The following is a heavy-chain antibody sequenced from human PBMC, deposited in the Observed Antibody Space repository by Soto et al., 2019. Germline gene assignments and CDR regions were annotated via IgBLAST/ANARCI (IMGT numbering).Heavy chain of an antibody. J-gene: IGHJ4*02. D-gene: IGHD6-19*01. CDR1: GYTFTSYG. CDR3: AKSPRDRGWYENFDY. Sequence: ASVKVSCKASGYTFTSYGISWVRQAPGQGLEWMGWISAYNGNTNYAQKLQGRFTISRDNSKNTLYLQMNSLRAEDTAVYYRAKSPRDRGWYENFDYWGQGTLVTVSS. CDR2: ISAYNGNT. V-gene: IGHV1-18*01.